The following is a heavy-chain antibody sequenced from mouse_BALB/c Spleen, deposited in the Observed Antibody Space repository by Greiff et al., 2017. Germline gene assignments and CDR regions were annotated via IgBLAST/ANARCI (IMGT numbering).Heavy chain of an antibody. D-gene: IGHD2-14*01. CDR1: GFSLTSYG. CDR3: ARGVRRGYYAMDY. CDR2: IWSGGST. V-gene: IGHV2-2*02. J-gene: IGHJ4*01. Sequence: VQRVESGPGLVQPSQSLSITCTVSGFSLTSYGVHWVRQSPGKGLEWLGVIWSGGSTDYNAAFISRLSISKDNSKSQVFFKMNSLQANDTAIYYCARGVRRGYYAMDYWGQGTSVTVSS.